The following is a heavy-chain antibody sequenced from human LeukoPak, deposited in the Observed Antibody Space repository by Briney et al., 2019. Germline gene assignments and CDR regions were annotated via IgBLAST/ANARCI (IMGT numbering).Heavy chain of an antibody. V-gene: IGHV4-34*01. CDR3: ARGPWYSSSPFDY. J-gene: IGHJ4*02. Sequence: PSETLSLTCAVYGGSFSGYYWSWIRQPPGKGLGWSGEINHSGSTNYNPSLKSRVTISVDTSKNQFSLKLSSVTAADTAVYYCARGPWYSSSPFDYWGQGTLVTVSS. D-gene: IGHD6-13*01. CDR2: INHSGST. CDR1: GGSFSGYY.